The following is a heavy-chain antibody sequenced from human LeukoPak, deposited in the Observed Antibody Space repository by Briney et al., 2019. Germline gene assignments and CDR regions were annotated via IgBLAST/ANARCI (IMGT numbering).Heavy chain of an antibody. D-gene: IGHD3-10*01. V-gene: IGHV4-34*01. CDR2: INHSGST. Sequence: SETLSLTCAVYGGSFSGYYWSWIRQPPGKGLEWIGEINHSGSTNYNPSLKSRVIISVDTSKNQFSLKLSSVTAADTAVYYCARALRITMVRGVSYFDYWGQGTLVTVSS. CDR3: ARALRITMVRGVSYFDY. J-gene: IGHJ4*02. CDR1: GGSFSGYY.